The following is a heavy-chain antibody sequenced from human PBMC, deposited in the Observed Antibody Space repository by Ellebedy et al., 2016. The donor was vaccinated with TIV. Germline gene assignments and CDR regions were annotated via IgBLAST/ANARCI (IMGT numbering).Heavy chain of an antibody. J-gene: IGHJ4*02. CDR1: GGTFSSYA. Sequence: AASVKVSCKASGGTFSSYAISRVRQAPGQGLEWMGRIIPILGIANYVQKFQGRVTITADKSTSTAYMELSSLRSEDTAVYYCARGDYGDNPHFDYWGQGTLVTVSS. CDR2: IIPILGIA. CDR3: ARGDYGDNPHFDY. V-gene: IGHV1-69*04. D-gene: IGHD4-17*01.